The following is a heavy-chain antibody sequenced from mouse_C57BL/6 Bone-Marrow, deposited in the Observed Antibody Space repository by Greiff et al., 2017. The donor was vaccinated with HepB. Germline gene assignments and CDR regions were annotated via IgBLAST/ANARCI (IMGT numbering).Heavy chain of an antibody. V-gene: IGHV1-59*01. J-gene: IGHJ2*01. CDR2: IDPSDSYT. Sequence: VQLQQPGAELVRPGTSVKLSCKASGYTFTSYWMHWVKQRPGQGLEWIGVIDPSDSYTNYNQKFKGKATLTVDTSSSTAYMQLSSLTSEDSAVYYCARSKDYWGQGTTLTVSS. CDR3: ARSKDY. CDR1: GYTFTSYW.